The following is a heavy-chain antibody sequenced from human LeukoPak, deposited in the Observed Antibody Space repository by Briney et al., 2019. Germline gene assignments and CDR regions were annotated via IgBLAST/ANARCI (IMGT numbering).Heavy chain of an antibody. D-gene: IGHD3-10*01. CDR1: GFTFKNYA. CDR2: ISDGGTNQ. Sequence: GGSLRLSCVGSGFTFKNYAIFWVRQAPGKGLEGAALISDGGTNQYFADSVNDRFSISRDDSKSTVYLQMNGLRTEDTAVYYCARGDDSGSLYTSSKYWGHGTLVTVSS. J-gene: IGHJ4*01. CDR3: ARGDDSGSLYTSSKY. V-gene: IGHV3-30*04.